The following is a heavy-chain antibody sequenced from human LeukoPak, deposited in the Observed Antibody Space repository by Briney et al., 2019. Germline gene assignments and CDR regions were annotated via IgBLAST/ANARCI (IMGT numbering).Heavy chain of an antibody. D-gene: IGHD1-26*01. CDR1: GFTFSSYT. J-gene: IGHJ4*02. Sequence: PGGSLRLSCAASGFTFSSYTMHWIRQAPGKGLEWVAIIPYDGSNTYYADPVKGRFTISRDNSKNTLYLQMNSLRADDTAVYYCARPQSVGAIDYWGQGTLVTVSS. CDR2: IPYDGSNT. V-gene: IGHV3-30-3*01. CDR3: ARPQSVGAIDY.